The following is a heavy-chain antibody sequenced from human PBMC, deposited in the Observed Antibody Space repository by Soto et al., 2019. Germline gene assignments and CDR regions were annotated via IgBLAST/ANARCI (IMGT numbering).Heavy chain of an antibody. CDR3: ERWPGAPPCITGVCDILYSCPEFNCYRR. CDR1: GYRFTSYD. CDR2: INPNSGSA. D-gene: IGHD2-8*01. J-gene: IGHJ4*02. Sequence: GASVKVSCKASGYRFTSYDINWVRQATGQGLEWMGWINPNSGSAGYAQRFQGRVTMTRDTSISTVYMELSSLTSEDTAVYYCERWPGAPPCITGVCDILYSCPEFNCYRRWRQGTLVAVSS. V-gene: IGHV1-8*01.